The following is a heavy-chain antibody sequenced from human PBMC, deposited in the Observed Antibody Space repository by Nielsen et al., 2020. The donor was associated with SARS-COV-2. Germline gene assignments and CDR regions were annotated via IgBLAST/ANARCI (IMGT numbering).Heavy chain of an antibody. CDR3: ARVMVVRTAFDY. Sequence: SLKISCAASGLTFDDYAFHWVRQAPGKGLEWVSGITWNSGTIVYADSVKGRFTISRDNAKNSLYLQMNSLRADDTALYYCARVMVVRTAFDYWGQGTLVTVSS. J-gene: IGHJ4*02. CDR2: ITWNSGTI. D-gene: IGHD2-2*01. CDR1: GLTFDDYA. V-gene: IGHV3-9*01.